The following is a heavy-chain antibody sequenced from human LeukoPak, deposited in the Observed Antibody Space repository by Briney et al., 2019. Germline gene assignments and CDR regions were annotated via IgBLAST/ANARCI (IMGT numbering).Heavy chain of an antibody. CDR1: GGSISSYY. Sequence: PSETLSLTCTVSGGSISSYYWSWIRQPPGQGLEWIGYIYYSGSTNYNPSLKSRVTISVDTSKNQFSLKLSSVTAADTAVYYCASRSGWPYYFDYWGQGTLVTVSS. CDR3: ASRSGWPYYFDY. V-gene: IGHV4-59*08. CDR2: IYYSGST. D-gene: IGHD6-19*01. J-gene: IGHJ4*02.